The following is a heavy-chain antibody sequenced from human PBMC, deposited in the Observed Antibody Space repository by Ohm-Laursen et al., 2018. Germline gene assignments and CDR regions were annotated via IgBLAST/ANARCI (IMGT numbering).Heavy chain of an antibody. CDR2: ITSSTSTI. J-gene: IGHJ4*02. Sequence: LSLTCSVYGGSFSGYYWSWVRQAPGKGLEWVSSITSSTSTIYYGDSVKGRFSISRDNANKLVYLQMNSLRAEDTAVYYCARAWEGATTRYFDYWGQGALVSVSS. D-gene: IGHD1-26*01. CDR3: ARAWEGATTRYFDY. V-gene: IGHV3-11*04. CDR1: GGSFSGYY.